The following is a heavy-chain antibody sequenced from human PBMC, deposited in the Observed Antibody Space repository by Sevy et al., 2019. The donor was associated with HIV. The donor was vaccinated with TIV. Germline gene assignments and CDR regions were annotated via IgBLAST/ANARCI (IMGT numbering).Heavy chain of an antibody. Sequence: GGSLRLSCAGSGFTFSNYNMNWVRQAPGKGLEWVSYISSTSSTKQYADSVKGRFTISRDNAKNSLYLQMSSLRAEDTAVYYCATMSGSYPNWGQGTLVTVS. J-gene: IGHJ4*02. CDR2: ISSTSSTK. D-gene: IGHD1-26*01. CDR1: GFTFSNYN. V-gene: IGHV3-48*01. CDR3: ATMSGSYPN.